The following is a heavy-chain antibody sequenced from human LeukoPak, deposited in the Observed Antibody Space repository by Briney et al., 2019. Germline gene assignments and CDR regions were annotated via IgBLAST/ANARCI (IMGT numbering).Heavy chain of an antibody. D-gene: IGHD1-26*01. CDR3: ARDLDSGSYFPTDY. CDR1: GGTFSSYT. Sequence: SVKVSCKASGGTFSSYTISWVRQAPGQGLEWMGRIIPILGIANYARKFQGRVTITADKSTSTAYMELSSLRSEDTAVYYCARDLDSGSYFPTDYWGQGTLVTVSS. V-gene: IGHV1-69*04. J-gene: IGHJ4*02. CDR2: IIPILGIA.